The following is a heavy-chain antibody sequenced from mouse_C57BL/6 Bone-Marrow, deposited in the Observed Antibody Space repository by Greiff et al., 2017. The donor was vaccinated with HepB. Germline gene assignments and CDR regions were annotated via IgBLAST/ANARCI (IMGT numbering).Heavy chain of an antibody. V-gene: IGHV1-15*01. D-gene: IGHD3-2*02. CDR3: TKEDSSGYVGMDY. CDR1: GYTFTDYE. J-gene: IGHJ4*01. CDR2: IDPETGGT. Sequence: VQLQQYGAELVRPGASVTLSCKASGYTFTDYEMHWVKQTPVHGLEWIGAIDPETGGTAYNQKFKGKAILTADKSSSTAYMELRSLTSEDSAVYYCTKEDSSGYVGMDYWGQGTSVTVSS.